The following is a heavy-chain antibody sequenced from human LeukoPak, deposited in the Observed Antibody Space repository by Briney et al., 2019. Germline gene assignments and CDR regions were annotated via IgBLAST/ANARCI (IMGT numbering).Heavy chain of an antibody. Sequence: SVKVSCKASGGTFSSYAISWVRQAPGQGLEWMGGIIPIFGTANYAQKFQGRVTITADESTSTAYMELSSLRSEDTAVYYCARGQWGYSYASDYYYYYMDVWGEGTTVTVSS. CDR1: GGTFSSYA. J-gene: IGHJ6*03. CDR3: ARGQWGYSYASDYYYYYMDV. D-gene: IGHD5-18*01. CDR2: IIPIFGTA. V-gene: IGHV1-69*13.